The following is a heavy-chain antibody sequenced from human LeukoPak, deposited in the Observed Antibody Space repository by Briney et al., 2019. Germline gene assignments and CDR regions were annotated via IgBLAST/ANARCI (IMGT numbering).Heavy chain of an antibody. D-gene: IGHD2-15*01. CDR1: GSTVSNNY. CDR2: IYSGGST. J-gene: IGHJ6*03. V-gene: IGHV3-66*01. Sequence: GGSLRLSCAASGSTVSNNYMRWVRQAPGKGLEWVSLIYSGGSTYYADSVKGRFIISRDNSKNTLYLQMNSLRAEDTAVYYCGRSRRINASLYYYMDVWGKGTTVTVSS. CDR3: GRSRRINASLYYYMDV.